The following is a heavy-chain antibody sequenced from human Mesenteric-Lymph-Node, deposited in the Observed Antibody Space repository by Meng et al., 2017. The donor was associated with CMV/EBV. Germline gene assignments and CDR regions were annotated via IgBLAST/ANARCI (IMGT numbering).Heavy chain of an antibody. CDR1: GFTFSSYA. CDR3: TREERDYDFWSGYYNFDY. V-gene: IGHV3-48*03. Sequence: GESLKISCAASGFTFSSYAMHWVRQAPGKGLEWVSYISSTGSIKYCADSVKGRFTISRDNAKNSLYLQMNSLRAEDTAVYYCTREERDYDFWSGYYNFDYWGQGTLVTVSS. D-gene: IGHD3-3*01. J-gene: IGHJ4*02. CDR2: ISSTGSIK.